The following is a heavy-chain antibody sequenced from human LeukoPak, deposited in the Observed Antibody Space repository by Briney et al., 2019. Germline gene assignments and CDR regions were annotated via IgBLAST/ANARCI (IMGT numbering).Heavy chain of an antibody. V-gene: IGHV3-23*01. J-gene: IGHJ4*02. CDR2: IRGSSGST. D-gene: IGHD5-12*01. Sequence: GGSLRLSCEASGFTFSDPYMSWIRQAPGKGLEWVSVIRGSSGSTYYADSVKGRFTISRDDSKNTLYLQMNSLRAEDTAVYYCAKEREYSGYEPLPNDYWGQGTLVTVSS. CDR1: GFTFSDPY. CDR3: AKEREYSGYEPLPNDY.